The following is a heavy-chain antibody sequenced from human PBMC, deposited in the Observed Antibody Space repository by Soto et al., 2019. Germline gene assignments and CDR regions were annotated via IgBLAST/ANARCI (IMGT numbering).Heavy chain of an antibody. J-gene: IGHJ4*02. Sequence: TLSLTCTVSGGSISSGDHYWSWIRQPPGKGLEWIGYISYSGTTYYNPSLKSRVTISVDTSKNQFSLKLSSVTAADTAVYYCALYYDFKYYFDYWGPGTLVTVSS. CDR3: ALYYDFKYYFDY. CDR1: GGSISSGDHY. V-gene: IGHV4-30-4*01. CDR2: ISYSGTT. D-gene: IGHD3-3*01.